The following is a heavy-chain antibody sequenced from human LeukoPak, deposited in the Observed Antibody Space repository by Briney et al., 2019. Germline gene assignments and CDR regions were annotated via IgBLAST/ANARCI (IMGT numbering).Heavy chain of an antibody. D-gene: IGHD6-19*01. CDR2: ISYDGSNK. CDR3: ARDRPYSSLTHYFDY. CDR1: GFTFSSYA. Sequence: PGGSLRLSCAASGFTFSSYAMHWVRQAPGKGLEWVAVISYDGSNKYYADSVKGRFTISRDNSKNTLYLQMNSLRAEDTAVYYCARDRPYSSLTHYFDYWGQGTLVTVSS. J-gene: IGHJ4*02. V-gene: IGHV3-30*04.